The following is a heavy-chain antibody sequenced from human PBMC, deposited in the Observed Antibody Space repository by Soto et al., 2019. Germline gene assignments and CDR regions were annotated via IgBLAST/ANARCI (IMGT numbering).Heavy chain of an antibody. D-gene: IGHD2-15*01. Sequence: GESLKISCAASGFTFSNAWMNWVRQAPGKGLEWVGRIKSKTDGGTTDYAAPVKGRFTISRDDSKNTLYLQMNSLKTEDTAVYYCTTEMYGYRDCSGGSCPYYYFDYWGQGTLVTVSS. CDR1: GFTFSNAW. J-gene: IGHJ4*02. V-gene: IGHV3-15*07. CDR3: TTEMYGYRDCSGGSCPYYYFDY. CDR2: IKSKTDGGTT.